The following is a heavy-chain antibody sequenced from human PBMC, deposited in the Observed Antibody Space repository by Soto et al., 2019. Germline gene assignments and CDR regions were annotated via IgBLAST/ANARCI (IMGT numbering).Heavy chain of an antibody. V-gene: IGHV1-69*06. J-gene: IGHJ3*02. CDR3: ARNGYNWNYGEGDAFDI. CDR1: GGTXISYA. CDR2: IIPIFGTA. D-gene: IGHD1-7*01. Sequence: SXKVSFKASGGTXISYASSLVRQAPGQGLEWMGGIIPIFGTANYAQKFQGRVTITADNSTSTAYMELSSLRSEDTAVYYFARNGYNWNYGEGDAFDIWGQGTMGTVSS.